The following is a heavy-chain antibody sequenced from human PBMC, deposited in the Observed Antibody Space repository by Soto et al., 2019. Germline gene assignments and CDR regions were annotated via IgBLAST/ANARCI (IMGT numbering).Heavy chain of an antibody. J-gene: IGHJ3*02. CDR1: GYTFTAYW. CDR2: IYPGDSDT. D-gene: IGHD6-25*01. Sequence: GESLKISCKGSGYTFTAYWIGWVRQMPGKGLEWMGIIYPGDSDTRYSPSFQGQVTISADKSITTAYLQWSSLKASDTAMFYCARGGYSGNSKDPFYIWGPGTMVTVSS. CDR3: ARGGYSGNSKDPFYI. V-gene: IGHV5-51*01.